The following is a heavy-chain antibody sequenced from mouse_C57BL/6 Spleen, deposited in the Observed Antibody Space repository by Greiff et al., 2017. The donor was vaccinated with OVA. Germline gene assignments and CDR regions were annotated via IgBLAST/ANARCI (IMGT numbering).Heavy chain of an antibody. J-gene: IGHJ4*01. CDR1: GYSITSGYY. V-gene: IGHV3-6*01. CDR2: ISYDGST. Sequence: ESGPGLVKPSQSLSLTCSVTGYSITSGYYWNWIRQFPGNKLEWMGYISYDGSTNYNPSLKNRISITRDTAKNQMYLKLNSVNTEDTATYDSARGGDYDAMDDWGQGTSVTVSA. CDR3: ARGGDYDAMDD.